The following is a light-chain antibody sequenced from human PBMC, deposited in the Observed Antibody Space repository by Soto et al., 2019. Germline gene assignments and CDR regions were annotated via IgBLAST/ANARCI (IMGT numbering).Light chain of an antibody. Sequence: EIVRTQSPATLSVSPGERATLSCRASQSVNSNLAWYQQKPGQAPRLLIYGASTRATGIPARFRGSGSGTEFTLTISSLQSEDFAVYYCQQYNNWPRTFGQGTKVDIK. CDR2: GAS. J-gene: IGKJ1*01. V-gene: IGKV3-15*01. CDR3: QQYNNWPRT. CDR1: QSVNSN.